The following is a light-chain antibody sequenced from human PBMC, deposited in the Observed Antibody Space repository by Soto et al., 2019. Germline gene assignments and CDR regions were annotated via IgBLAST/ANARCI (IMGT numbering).Light chain of an antibody. J-gene: IGKJ2*01. Sequence: EIVLTQSPGTLSLSPGERATLSCRASQSVSSSYLAWYQQKPGQAPRLLIYGASSRATGIPDRFSGSGSGTDFTLTSSRLEPEDFAVYYCQQYGSSPPYTFGQGTKLETK. V-gene: IGKV3-20*01. CDR2: GAS. CDR1: QSVSSSY. CDR3: QQYGSSPPYT.